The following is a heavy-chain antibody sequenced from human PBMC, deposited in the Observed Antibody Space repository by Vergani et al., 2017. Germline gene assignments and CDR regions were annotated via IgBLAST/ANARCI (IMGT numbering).Heavy chain of an antibody. J-gene: IGHJ4*02. CDR3: ARPDYGDSTDY. CDR1: GYSYTSYW. CDR2: IYPGDSDT. D-gene: IGHD4-17*01. V-gene: IGHV5-51*01. Sequence: EVQLVESGAEVKKPGESLKISCKGSGYSYTSYWNGWARQIPGKGLEWMGIIYPGDSDTIYSPSFQGQVPISADKSISTAYLQWSSLKASDTAMYYCARPDYGDSTDYWGQGTLVTVSS.